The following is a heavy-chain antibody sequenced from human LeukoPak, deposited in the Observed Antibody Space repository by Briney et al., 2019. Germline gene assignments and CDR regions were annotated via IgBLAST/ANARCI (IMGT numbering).Heavy chain of an antibody. Sequence: SETLSLTCTVSGGSISGNYWSWIRQPPGKGLEWIGYIYYSGSTTYKPSLKGRVTMSVDTSKNQFSLKLNSVTAADTAVYYCAREAYYGLDVWGLGTTVTVSS. CDR1: GGSISGNY. CDR2: IYYSGST. CDR3: AREAYYGLDV. J-gene: IGHJ6*02. V-gene: IGHV4-59*01.